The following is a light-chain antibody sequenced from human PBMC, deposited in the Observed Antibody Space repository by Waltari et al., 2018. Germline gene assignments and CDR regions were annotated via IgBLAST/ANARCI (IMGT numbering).Light chain of an antibody. J-gene: IGLJ2*01. Sequence: QSALTQPPSASGSPGQSVAISCTGTSSDVGGYNYVSWYQCHPGKAPKLIIYEVPKPPSGVPDRFSGSKSGNTASLTVSGLQAEEEADYYCSSYAGSHVVFGGGTKVTVL. CDR1: SSDVGGYNY. CDR2: EVP. V-gene: IGLV2-8*01. CDR3: SSYAGSHVV.